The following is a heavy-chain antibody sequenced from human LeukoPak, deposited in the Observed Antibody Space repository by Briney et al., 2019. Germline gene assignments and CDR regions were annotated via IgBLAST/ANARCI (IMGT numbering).Heavy chain of an antibody. CDR2: IGGAGTAI. CDR3: ARYQLDSGPPGDAFDL. V-gene: IGHV3-48*03. CDR1: GLLFSRHE. Sequence: GGSLRLSCVASGLLFSRHEMLWVRQAPGKGLEWVSYIGGAGTAINYADSVRDRFTISRDNIKNSLYLQMNSLRAEDTAVYYCARYQLDSGPPGDAFDLWGQGTMVIVSS. D-gene: IGHD3/OR15-3a*01. J-gene: IGHJ3*01.